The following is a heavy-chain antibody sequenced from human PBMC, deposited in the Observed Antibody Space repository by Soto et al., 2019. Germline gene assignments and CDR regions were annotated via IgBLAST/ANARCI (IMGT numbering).Heavy chain of an antibody. J-gene: IGHJ4*02. V-gene: IGHV4-59*08. CDR1: GGSISSYY. CDR2: MYNSGST. Sequence: QVQLQESGPGLVKPSETLSLTCTVSGGSISSYYWTWIRQPPGKGLEWIGFMYNSGSTHYNPSLKSRVTISLDPSKNQFSPNLRSVTAADTAVYYCASMGYHYGSGSYPLDYWGQGTLVTVSS. D-gene: IGHD3-10*01. CDR3: ASMGYHYGSGSYPLDY.